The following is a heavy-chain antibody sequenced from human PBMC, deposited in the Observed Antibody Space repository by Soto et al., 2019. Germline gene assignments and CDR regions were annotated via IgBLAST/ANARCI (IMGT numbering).Heavy chain of an antibody. D-gene: IGHD2-21*01. J-gene: IGHJ4*02. V-gene: IGHV1-18*01. CDR2: ISAYNGNT. CDR1: GYTFTNFG. CDR3: ARGGSPIGY. Sequence: QVQLVQSGAEVKKPGASVKVSCKASGYTFTNFGISWVRQAPAQGLEWMGWISAYNGNTNYAQKCQGRVTMTTDTPTRTAYMELRILRFDAAAVYYCARGGSPIGYWGQGNQVTVSS.